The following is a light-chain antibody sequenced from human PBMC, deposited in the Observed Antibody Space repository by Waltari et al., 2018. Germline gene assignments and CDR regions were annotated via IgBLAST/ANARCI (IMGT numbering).Light chain of an antibody. V-gene: IGKV1-27*01. Sequence: DIQMTQSPSSLSASLGDRVTVTCRASQGINKELNWYQQKPGKAPTLLIYAASTLQTGVSSRFSGRGSGTDFSLTISSLQPEDVATFYCQQDYSTPFTFGPGTKLDIK. CDR3: QQDYSTPFT. CDR1: QGINKE. J-gene: IGKJ3*01. CDR2: AAS.